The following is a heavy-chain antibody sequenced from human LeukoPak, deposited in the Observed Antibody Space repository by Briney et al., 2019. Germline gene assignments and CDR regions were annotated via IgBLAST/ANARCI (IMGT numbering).Heavy chain of an antibody. CDR2: TYYSGST. Sequence: SETLSLTCTVSGGSISSGDYYWSWIRQPPGKGLEWIGYTYYSGSTYYNPSLKSRDTISVDTSKNQFSLKLSSVTAADTAVYYCARWASDRNDYWGQGTLVTVSS. D-gene: IGHD2-21*02. CDR1: GGSISSGDYY. V-gene: IGHV4-30-4*01. CDR3: ARWASDRNDY. J-gene: IGHJ4*02.